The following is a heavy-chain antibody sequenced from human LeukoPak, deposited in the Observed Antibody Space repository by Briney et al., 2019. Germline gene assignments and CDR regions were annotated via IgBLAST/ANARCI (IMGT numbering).Heavy chain of an antibody. Sequence: GGSLRLSCAGSGFTFSSHGMDWVRQAPGKGLEWVSGISPSGDITYYADSVKGRFTISRDSSKNMLYLHMNRLRAEDTAVYYCAKSPYFYNSGRSVDVWGKGTTVTVSS. CDR1: GFTFSSHG. V-gene: IGHV3-23*01. CDR2: ISPSGDIT. J-gene: IGHJ6*04. D-gene: IGHD3-10*01. CDR3: AKSPYFYNSGRSVDV.